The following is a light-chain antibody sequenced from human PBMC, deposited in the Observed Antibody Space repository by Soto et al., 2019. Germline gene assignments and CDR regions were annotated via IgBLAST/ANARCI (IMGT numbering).Light chain of an antibody. V-gene: IGLV2-14*01. J-gene: IGLJ1*01. CDR1: SSDVGGYNY. CDR2: DVS. Sequence: QSALTQPASVSGSPGQSITISCTGTSSDVGGYNYVSWYQQHPGKAPKLMIYDVSNRPSGVSNRFSGSKSANTASLTISGLQAEDEAEYYCSSYTSSSTLFYVFGTGTKVTVL. CDR3: SSYTSSSTLFYV.